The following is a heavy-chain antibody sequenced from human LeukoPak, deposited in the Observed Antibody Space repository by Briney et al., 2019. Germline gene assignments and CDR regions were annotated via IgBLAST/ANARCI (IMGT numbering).Heavy chain of an antibody. D-gene: IGHD3-16*02. CDR2: ISSSSSTI. V-gene: IGHV3-48*02. CDR3: ARESVYYDYVWGSYRHTPDAFDI. J-gene: IGHJ3*02. Sequence: PGGSLRLSCAASGFTFSSYSMNWVRQAPGKGLEWVSYISSSSSTIYYADSVKGRFTISRDNAKNSLYLQMNSLRDEDTAVYYCARESVYYDYVWGSYRHTPDAFDIWGQGTMVTVSS. CDR1: GFTFSSYS.